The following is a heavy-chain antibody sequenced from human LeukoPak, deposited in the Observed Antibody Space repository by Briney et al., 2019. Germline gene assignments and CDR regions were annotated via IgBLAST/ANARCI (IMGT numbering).Heavy chain of an antibody. Sequence: ASVKVSCKASGYTSTSYDINWVRQATGQGLEWMGWMNPNSGNTGYAQKFQGRVTMTRNTSISTAYMELSSLRSEDTAVYYCARGGYYYGSGSYSTPFDYWGQGTLVTVSS. J-gene: IGHJ4*02. CDR2: MNPNSGNT. V-gene: IGHV1-8*01. D-gene: IGHD3-10*01. CDR1: GYTSTSYD. CDR3: ARGGYYYGSGSYSTPFDY.